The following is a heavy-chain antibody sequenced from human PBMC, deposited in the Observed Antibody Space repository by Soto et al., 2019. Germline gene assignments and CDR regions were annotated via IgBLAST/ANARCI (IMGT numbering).Heavy chain of an antibody. V-gene: IGHV3-23*01. CDR1: GFTFSSYG. Sequence: GGSLRLSCAASGFTFSSYGMSWVRQAPWKGLEWVAAISDSGGNTYYADSVKGRFTISRDNSKNTLYMQMNSLRAEDTAVYYCAKGSIPVTGRVYFENWGKRTLVTVSS. J-gene: IGHJ4*02. D-gene: IGHD6-19*01. CDR2: ISDSGGNT. CDR3: AKGSIPVTGRVYFEN.